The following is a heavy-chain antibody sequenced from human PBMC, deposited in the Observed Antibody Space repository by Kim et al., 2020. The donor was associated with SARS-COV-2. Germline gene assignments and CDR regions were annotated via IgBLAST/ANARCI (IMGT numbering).Heavy chain of an antibody. CDR3: ARAGMWLVTGHFDY. Sequence: AAVKVSCKASGYTFTSYGISWVRQAPGQGLEWMGWISAYNGNTNYAQKLQGRVTMTTDTSTSTAYMELRSLRSDDTAVYYCARAGMWLVTGHFDYWGQGTLVTVSS. J-gene: IGHJ4*02. D-gene: IGHD6-19*01. CDR2: ISAYNGNT. CDR1: GYTFTSYG. V-gene: IGHV1-18*01.